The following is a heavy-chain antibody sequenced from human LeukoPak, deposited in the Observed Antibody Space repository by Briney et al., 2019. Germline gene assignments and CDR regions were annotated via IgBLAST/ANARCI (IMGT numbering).Heavy chain of an antibody. D-gene: IGHD3-10*01. V-gene: IGHV3-30*03. J-gene: IGHJ4*02. CDR1: GFTFNSYG. Sequence: GSLRLSCAASGFTFNSYGMHWVRQAPGKGLEWVAVISYDGPNKYYADSVKGRFTISRDDSKSTLYLQMNSLRPEDTAVYYCARIPYGSGTYTDYWGQGTLVTVSS. CDR3: ARIPYGSGTYTDY. CDR2: ISYDGPNK.